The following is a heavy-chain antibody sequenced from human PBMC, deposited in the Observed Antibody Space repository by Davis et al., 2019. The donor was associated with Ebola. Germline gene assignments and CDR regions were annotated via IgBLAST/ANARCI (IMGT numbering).Heavy chain of an antibody. J-gene: IGHJ5*02. CDR2: INPNSGGT. V-gene: IGHV1-2*02. CDR1: GYTFTAYS. Sequence: ASVKVSCKASGYTFTAYSMHWVRQAPGQGLEWMGWINPNSGGTNYAQKFHGRVTMTRETSITTAYMELKRLRSDDTAVYYCARGTRPAYDYGEDWFDPWGQGTLVTVSS. CDR3: ARGTRPAYDYGEDWFDP. D-gene: IGHD5-12*01.